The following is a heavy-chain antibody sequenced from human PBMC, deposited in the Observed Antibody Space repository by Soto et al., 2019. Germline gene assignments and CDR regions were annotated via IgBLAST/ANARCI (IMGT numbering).Heavy chain of an antibody. CDR2: VSAGGDMT. Sequence: DVQLLESGGHLVQPGGSLRLSCAASGFTFSSYAMSWFRQAPGKGLEWVSSVSAGGDMTYYSDSVKGRLTISRDNSNNALFLQMNSLRIEDTALYYCARGDPGGSGSPASYYYSGLDVWGQGATVTVS. J-gene: IGHJ6*02. CDR3: ARGDPGGSGSPASYYYSGLDV. D-gene: IGHD3-10*01. CDR1: GFTFSSYA. V-gene: IGHV3-23*01.